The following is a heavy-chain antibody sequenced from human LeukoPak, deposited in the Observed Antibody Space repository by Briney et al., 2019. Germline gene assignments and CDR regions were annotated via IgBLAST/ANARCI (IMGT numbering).Heavy chain of an antibody. Sequence: QASETLSLTCTVSGGSISSHYWSWIRQPPGKGLEWIDYIYYSGSTNYNPSLKSRVTISVDTSNNQFSLKLTSVTAADTAVYYCARDSRSGLFDYWGQGTLVTVSS. CDR1: GGSISSHY. J-gene: IGHJ4*02. CDR3: ARDSRSGLFDY. CDR2: IYYSGST. V-gene: IGHV4-59*11. D-gene: IGHD2-15*01.